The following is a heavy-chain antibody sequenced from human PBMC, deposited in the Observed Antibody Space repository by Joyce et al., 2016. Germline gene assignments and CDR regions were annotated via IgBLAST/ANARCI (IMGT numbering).Heavy chain of an antibody. CDR1: GYTFITYA. J-gene: IGHJ4*02. Sequence: QVQLVQSGSEVRKPGASVKVSCKASGYTFITYAIHWLRQAAGQRLEWMAWINVTNGNVEDYQKLQGRFTVTSDTSASTIYMDMSSRTSEDTAVYFCARGVGSGYDKEYDYWGQGTLVTVSS. CDR3: ARGVGSGYDKEYDY. CDR2: INVTNGNV. V-gene: IGHV1-3*01. D-gene: IGHD3-9*01.